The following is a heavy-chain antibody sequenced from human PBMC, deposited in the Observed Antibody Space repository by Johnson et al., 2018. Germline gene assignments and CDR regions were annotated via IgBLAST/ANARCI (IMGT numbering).Heavy chain of an antibody. D-gene: IGHD3-22*01. CDR3: ARNNSQYDRSGWLDS. CDR2: INSRGNNI. V-gene: IGHV1-46*01. Sequence: QVQLVESGAELKKPGASVKVSCATSGYTFTRHYMHWVRQAHGQGLEWMGVINSRGNNIHYAQKLQGRVTLTRDTTTSTMYMESSSLKSEDTAVYCGARNNSQYDRSGWLDSWGQGTLVTVSS. CDR1: GYTFTRHY. J-gene: IGHJ5*01.